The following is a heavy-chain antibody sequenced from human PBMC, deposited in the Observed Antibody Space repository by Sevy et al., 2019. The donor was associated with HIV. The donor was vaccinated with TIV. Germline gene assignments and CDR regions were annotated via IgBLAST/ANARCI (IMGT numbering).Heavy chain of an antibody. CDR3: VRDSSGLS. V-gene: IGHV3-21*01. J-gene: IGHJ4*02. D-gene: IGHD6-19*01. Sequence: GESLKISCAASGVPLRKYSMNWVRQAPGKGLEWVSLISRNSTYIYYSDSVKGRFTISRDNAENSLFLQMNSLRAEDTAVYYCVRDSSGLSWGQGTLVTVSS. CDR2: ISRNSTYI. CDR1: GVPLRKYS.